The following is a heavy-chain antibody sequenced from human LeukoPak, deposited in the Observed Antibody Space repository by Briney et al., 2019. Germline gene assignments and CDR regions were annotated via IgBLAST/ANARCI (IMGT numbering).Heavy chain of an antibody. D-gene: IGHD3-22*01. V-gene: IGHV3-33*01. J-gene: IGHJ4*02. CDR1: GFTFSSYG. CDR3: ARDADRRFDY. CDR2: IWYDGSIK. Sequence: PGGSLRLSCGGSGFTFSSYGMPWVRQAPGKGLEWVAVIWYDGSIKQYADSVKGRFTISRDNSKNTLHLQMNTLRAEDTAMYYCARDADRRFDYWGQGTLVTVSS.